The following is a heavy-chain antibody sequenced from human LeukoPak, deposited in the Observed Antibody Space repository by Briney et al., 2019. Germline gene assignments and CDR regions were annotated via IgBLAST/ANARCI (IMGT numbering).Heavy chain of an antibody. Sequence: SVKVSYKASGGTFSSYAISWVRQAPGQGLEWMGGIIPIFGTANYAQKFQGRVTITTDESTSTAYMELSSLRSEDTAVYYCAQFCGGDCYPPHDAFDIWGQGTMVTVSS. D-gene: IGHD2-21*02. CDR3: AQFCGGDCYPPHDAFDI. V-gene: IGHV1-69*05. CDR1: GGTFSSYA. J-gene: IGHJ3*02. CDR2: IIPIFGTA.